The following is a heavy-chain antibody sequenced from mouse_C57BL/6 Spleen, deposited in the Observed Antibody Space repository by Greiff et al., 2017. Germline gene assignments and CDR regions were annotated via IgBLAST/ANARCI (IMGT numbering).Heavy chain of an antibody. D-gene: IGHD3-2*02. Sequence: EVKLQQSGPELVKPGASVKISCKASGYTFTDYYMNWVKQSHGKSLEWIGDINPNNGGTSYNQKFKGKATLTVDKSSSTAYMELRSLTSEDSAVYYCARTAQATPDYWGQGTTLTVSS. CDR1: GYTFTDYY. J-gene: IGHJ2*01. CDR3: ARTAQATPDY. CDR2: INPNNGGT. V-gene: IGHV1-26*01.